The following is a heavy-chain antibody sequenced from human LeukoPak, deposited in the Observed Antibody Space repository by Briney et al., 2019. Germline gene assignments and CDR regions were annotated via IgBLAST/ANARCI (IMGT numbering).Heavy chain of an antibody. CDR2: MYSSGST. V-gene: IGHV4-59*01. D-gene: IGHD7-27*01. CDR1: GGSISSYY. J-gene: IGHJ2*01. Sequence: SETLSLTCTVSGGSISSYYWSWIRQPPGKGLERVGYMYSSGSTNYNASLKSRVTISIDTSKNQFSLKVSSLTAADTAVYYCARMNNWGRGWYFDLWGRGTLVTVSS. CDR3: ARMNNWGRGWYFDL.